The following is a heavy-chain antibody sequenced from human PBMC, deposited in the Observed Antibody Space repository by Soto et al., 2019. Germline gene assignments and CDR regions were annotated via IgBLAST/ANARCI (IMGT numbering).Heavy chain of an antibody. J-gene: IGHJ4*02. CDR1: GGTFXSYA. D-gene: IGHD6-19*01. CDR3: ARVWDLSSGWYVY. CDR2: IIPIFGTA. Sequence: SVKVSCKASGGTFXSYAISWVRQAPGQGLEWMGGIIPIFGTANYAQKFQGRVTITADESTSTAYMELSSLRSEDTAVYYCARVWDLSSGWYVYWGQGTLVTVSS. V-gene: IGHV1-69*13.